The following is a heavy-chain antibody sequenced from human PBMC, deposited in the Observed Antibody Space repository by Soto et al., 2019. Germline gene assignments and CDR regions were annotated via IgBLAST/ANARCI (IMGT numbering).Heavy chain of an antibody. D-gene: IGHD6-6*01. Sequence: ASVKVSCKVSGYTFTGYYMHWVRQAPGQGLEWMGWINPNSGGTNYAQKFQGWVTMTRDTSISTAYMELSRLRSDDTAVYYCARDKSSSSPGVYYYYGMDVWGQGTTVTVSS. V-gene: IGHV1-2*04. J-gene: IGHJ6*02. CDR3: ARDKSSSSPGVYYYYGMDV. CDR1: GYTFTGYY. CDR2: INPNSGGT.